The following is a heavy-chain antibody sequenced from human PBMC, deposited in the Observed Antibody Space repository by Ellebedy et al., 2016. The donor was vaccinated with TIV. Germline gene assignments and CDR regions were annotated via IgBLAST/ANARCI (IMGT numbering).Heavy chain of an antibody. CDR1: GFTFSSYA. Sequence: GESLKISCAAFGFTFSSYAMNWVRQAPGKRLEWVSTMSGGGSSTAYADSVKGRFTISRDNSNNTLYLQMNSLRAEDTAVYYCAKDPSSGWGFASWYFDLWGRGTLVTVSS. J-gene: IGHJ2*01. CDR2: MSGGGSST. CDR3: AKDPSSGWGFASWYFDL. V-gene: IGHV3-23*01. D-gene: IGHD6-19*01.